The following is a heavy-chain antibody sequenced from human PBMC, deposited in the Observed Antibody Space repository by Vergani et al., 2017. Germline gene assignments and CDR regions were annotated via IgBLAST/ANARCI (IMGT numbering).Heavy chain of an antibody. J-gene: IGHJ4*02. CDR2: IYPANSDT. CDR1: ESRFGNYW. CDR3: ARHTTYTDS. V-gene: IGHV5-51*01. Sequence: EVELVQSGPEMRKPGESLKISCKGSESRFGNYWIGWVRQMPGKGLEWMGSIYPANSDTRYSPSVQGQVTSSADKSISTAFLQWDSLKASDTALYYCARHTTYTDSGGQGTLVTVSS. D-gene: IGHD1-1*01.